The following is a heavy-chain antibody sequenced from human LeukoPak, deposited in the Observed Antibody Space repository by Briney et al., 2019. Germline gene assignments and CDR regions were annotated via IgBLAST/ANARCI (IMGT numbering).Heavy chain of an antibody. J-gene: IGHJ4*02. V-gene: IGHV1-18*01. CDR2: ISAYNGNT. CDR1: SYTFTSYG. D-gene: IGHD2-2*01. CDR3: ARDQYCSSTSCYPYYFDY. Sequence: ASVKVSCKASSYTFTSYGISWVRQAPGQGLEWTGWISAYNGNTNYAQKFQGRVTMTTDTSTSTAYMELRSLRSDDTAVYYCARDQYCSSTSCYPYYFDYWGQGTLVTVSS.